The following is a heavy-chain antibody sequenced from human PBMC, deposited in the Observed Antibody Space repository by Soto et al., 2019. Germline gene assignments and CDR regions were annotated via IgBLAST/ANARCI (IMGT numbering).Heavy chain of an antibody. J-gene: IGHJ5*02. V-gene: IGHV1-69*12. CDR1: GGTFSSYA. CDR2: IIPIFGTA. Sequence: QVQLVQSGAEVKKPGSSVKVSCKASGGTFSSYAISWVRQAPGQGLEWMGGIIPIFGTANYAQKFQGRVTITADESTSTAYMELSGLRSEDTAVYYCARSAVAGTGPGWFDPWGQGTLVTVSS. CDR3: ARSAVAGTGPGWFDP. D-gene: IGHD6-19*01.